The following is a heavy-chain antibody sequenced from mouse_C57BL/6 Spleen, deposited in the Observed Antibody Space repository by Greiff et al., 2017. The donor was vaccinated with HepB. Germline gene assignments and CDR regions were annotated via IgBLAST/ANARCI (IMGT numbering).Heavy chain of an antibody. CDR1: GFTFSSYA. J-gene: IGHJ2*01. D-gene: IGHD3-1*01. CDR3: ARDRGREDYFDY. V-gene: IGHV5-4*01. CDR2: ISDGGSYT. Sequence: EVMLVESGGGLVKPGGSLKLSCAASGFTFSSYAMSWVRQTPEKRLEWVATISDGGSYTYYPDNVKGRFTISRDNAKNNLYLQMSHLKSEDTAMYYCARDRGREDYFDYWGQGTTLTVSS.